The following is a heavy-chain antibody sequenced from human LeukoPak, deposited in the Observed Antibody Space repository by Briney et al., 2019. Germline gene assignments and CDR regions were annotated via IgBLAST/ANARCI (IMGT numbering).Heavy chain of an antibody. V-gene: IGHV4-34*01. CDR1: GGSFSGYY. CDR2: INHSVST. J-gene: IGHJ4*02. CDR3: ERGGYSGYDRLGY. Sequence: KPSETLSLTCAVSGGSFSGYYWSWIRQPPGRGREWNGEINHSVSTNYNPSLKSRVTISEDTSKNQFSLKMSSVTAADTAVYYCERGGYSGYDRLGYWGQGTLVTVSS. D-gene: IGHD5-12*01.